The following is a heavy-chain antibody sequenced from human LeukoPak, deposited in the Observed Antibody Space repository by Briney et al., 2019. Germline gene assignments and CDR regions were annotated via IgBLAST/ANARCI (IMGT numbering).Heavy chain of an antibody. CDR1: GFTFSSYA. CDR2: ISYDGSNK. Sequence: GGSLRLSCAASGFTFSSYAMSWVRQAPGKGLEWVAVISYDGSNKYYADSVKGRFTISRDNSKNTLYLQMNSLRAEDTAVYYCARGGDFDYWGQGTLVTVSS. CDR3: ARGGDFDY. V-gene: IGHV3-30-3*01. D-gene: IGHD2-15*01. J-gene: IGHJ4*02.